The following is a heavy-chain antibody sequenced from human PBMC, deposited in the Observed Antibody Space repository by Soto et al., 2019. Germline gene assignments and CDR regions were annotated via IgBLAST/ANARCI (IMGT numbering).Heavy chain of an antibody. CDR2: IYYSGST. Sequence: QVQLQESGPGLVKPSQTLSLTCTVSGGSISSGGYYWSWIRQHPGKGLEWIGYIYYSGSTYYNLSLKSRVTISVDTSKNQFSVKLSSVTAADTTVYYCARAAAPDIVVVLAATRWFDPWGQGTLVTVSS. CDR3: ARAAAPDIVVVLAATRWFDP. D-gene: IGHD2-15*01. J-gene: IGHJ5*02. CDR1: GGSISSGGYY. V-gene: IGHV4-31*03.